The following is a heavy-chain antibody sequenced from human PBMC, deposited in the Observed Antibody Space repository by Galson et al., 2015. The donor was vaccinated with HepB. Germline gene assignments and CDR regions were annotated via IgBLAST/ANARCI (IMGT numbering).Heavy chain of an antibody. CDR1: GGSISSSSYY. CDR2: IYYSGST. D-gene: IGHD3-10*01. CDR3: ARYFGRPRWFDP. J-gene: IGHJ5*02. Sequence: TLSLTCTVSGGSISSSSYYWGWIRQPPGKGLEWIGSIYYSGSTYYNPSLKSRVTISVDTSKNQFSLKLSSVTAADTAVYYCARYFGRPRWFDPWGQGTLVTVSS. V-gene: IGHV4-39*07.